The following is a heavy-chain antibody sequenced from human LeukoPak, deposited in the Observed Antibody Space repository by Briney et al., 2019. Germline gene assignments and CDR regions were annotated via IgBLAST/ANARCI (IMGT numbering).Heavy chain of an antibody. CDR3: ARDLNGYNPY. CDR1: GFTFSSYA. CDR2: ISYDGSNK. Sequence: PGRSLRLSCAASGFTFSSYAMHWVRQAPGKGLEWVAVISYDGSNKYYADSVKGRFTISRDNSKNTLYLQMNSLRAEDTAVYYCARDLNGYNPYWGQGTLVTVSS. V-gene: IGHV3-30*04. D-gene: IGHD5-24*01. J-gene: IGHJ4*02.